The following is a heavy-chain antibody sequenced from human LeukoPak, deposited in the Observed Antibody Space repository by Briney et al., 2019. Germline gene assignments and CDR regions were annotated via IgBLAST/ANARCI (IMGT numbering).Heavy chain of an antibody. CDR3: AREGDCSSTSCHFDY. Sequence: ASVKVSCKASGGSFSNYIVTWLRLAPGQGLEWMGWINPNSGGTNYAQKFQGRVTMTRDTSISTACMELSRLRSDDTAVYYCAREGDCSSTSCHFDYWGQGTLVTVSS. CDR2: INPNSGGT. D-gene: IGHD2-2*01. V-gene: IGHV1-2*02. CDR1: GGSFSNYI. J-gene: IGHJ4*02.